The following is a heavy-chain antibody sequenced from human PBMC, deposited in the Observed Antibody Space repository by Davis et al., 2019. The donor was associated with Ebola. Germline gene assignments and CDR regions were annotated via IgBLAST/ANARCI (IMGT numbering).Heavy chain of an antibody. CDR1: GVTFRNYV. Sequence: GESLKISCAVSGVTFRNYVMSWVRQAPGKGLEWVANIKQDGSESYYVDSVKGRFTISRDNAKTSMYLQMNSLRAEDTAVYYCTSPWIATEGTGPVWGQGTTVTVSS. CDR2: IKQDGSES. D-gene: IGHD5-24*01. V-gene: IGHV3-7*01. J-gene: IGHJ6*02. CDR3: TSPWIATEGTGPV.